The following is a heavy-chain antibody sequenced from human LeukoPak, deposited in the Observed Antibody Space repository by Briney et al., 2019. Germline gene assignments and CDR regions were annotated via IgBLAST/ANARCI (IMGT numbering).Heavy chain of an antibody. D-gene: IGHD1-26*01. CDR2: IYTSGST. V-gene: IGHV4-4*07. Sequence: TSETLSLTGTGSGGTISSYYWSWIRQPAGKGLEWIGRIYTSGSTNYNPSLKSRVTMSVDTSKTQFSLQLSSVTAADTAVYCCARDSPIRGELRPTAYWGQGTLVTVSS. J-gene: IGHJ4*02. CDR1: GGTISSYY. CDR3: ARDSPIRGELRPTAY.